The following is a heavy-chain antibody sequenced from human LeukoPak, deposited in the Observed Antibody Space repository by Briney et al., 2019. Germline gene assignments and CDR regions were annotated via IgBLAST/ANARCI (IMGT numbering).Heavy chain of an antibody. J-gene: IGHJ4*02. CDR2: INSDGSST. V-gene: IGHV3-74*01. Sequence: PGGSLRLSCAVSGFTFSDYWMHWVRQAPGKGLLWVSRINSDGSSTSYADSVKGRFTISGDNAKNTLYLKMNSLRAEDTAVYYCARRIAAAAAPYYFDYWGQGTLVTVSS. D-gene: IGHD6-13*01. CDR1: GFTFSDYW. CDR3: ARRIAAAAAPYYFDY.